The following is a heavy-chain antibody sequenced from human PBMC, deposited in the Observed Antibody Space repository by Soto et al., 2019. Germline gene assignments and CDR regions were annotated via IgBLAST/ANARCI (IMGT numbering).Heavy chain of an antibody. J-gene: IGHJ6*03. Sequence: PGGSLRLSCAASGFTFSGYAMSWVRQAPGKGLEWVSGIGDGGGSTYYADSVKGRFTISRDNSKNTLYLQMNSLRAEDTAVYYCASPMLWFGELSPQLMDVWGKGTTVTVSS. CDR2: IGDGGGST. CDR3: ASPMLWFGELSPQLMDV. CDR1: GFTFSGYA. V-gene: IGHV3-23*01. D-gene: IGHD3-10*01.